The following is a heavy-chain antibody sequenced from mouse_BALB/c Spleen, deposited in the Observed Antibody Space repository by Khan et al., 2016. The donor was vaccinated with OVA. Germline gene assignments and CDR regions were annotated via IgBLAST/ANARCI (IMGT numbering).Heavy chain of an antibody. D-gene: IGHD1-1*01. CDR1: GYSITSNYA. J-gene: IGHJ4*01. V-gene: IGHV3-2*02. Sequence: EVQLQESGPGLVKPSQSLSLTCTVTGYSITSNYAWNWIRQFPGNKLEWIGYISYSGTTSYNPSLKSRISITRDTSKNQFFLQLNSVTTEDTATYYWARGNYYGDAMDYWGQGTSVTVSS. CDR2: ISYSGTT. CDR3: ARGNYYGDAMDY.